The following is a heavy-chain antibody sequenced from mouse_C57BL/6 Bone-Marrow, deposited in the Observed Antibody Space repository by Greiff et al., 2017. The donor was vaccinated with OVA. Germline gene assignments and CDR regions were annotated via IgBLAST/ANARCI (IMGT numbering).Heavy chain of an antibody. CDR1: GYSFTGYY. CDR3: ARGGRRRTPFAY. D-gene: IGHD1-2*01. J-gene: IGHJ3*01. V-gene: IGHV1-31*01. CDR2: IYPYNGVS. Sequence: VQLQQSGPELVKPGASVKISCKASGYSFTGYYMHWVKQSHGNILDWIGYIYPYNGVSSYNQKFKGKATLTVGKASSTAYMELRSLTSKDDAVYYGARGGRRRTPFAYWGKGTLVTVSA.